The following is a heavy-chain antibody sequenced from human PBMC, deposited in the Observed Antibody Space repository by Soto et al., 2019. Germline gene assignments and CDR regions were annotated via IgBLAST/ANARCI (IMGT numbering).Heavy chain of an antibody. CDR3: ATLAVAGSLYYYGTDV. Sequence: SETLSLTCTVSGGSVSSSNYYWSWIRQPPRKGLEWIGYIYYSGSTNYNPSLKSRVAISVDTSKNQFSLKLSSVTATDTAVYYCATLAVAGSLYYYGTDVWGQGTTVTVSS. CDR2: IYYSGST. CDR1: GGSVSSSNYY. J-gene: IGHJ6*02. D-gene: IGHD6-19*01. V-gene: IGHV4-61*01.